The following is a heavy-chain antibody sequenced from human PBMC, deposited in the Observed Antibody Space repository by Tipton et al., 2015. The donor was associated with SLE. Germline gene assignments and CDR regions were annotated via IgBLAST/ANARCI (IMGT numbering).Heavy chain of an antibody. V-gene: IGHV3-23*01. J-gene: IGHJ4*02. CDR3: AKTQLDFWSGFDY. Sequence: GSLRLSCAASGFTFNTFPLSWVRQAPGKGLEWVSVISGSGGATYYADSVKGRFTVSRDNSRHTLYLQMDSLRADDTAIYYCAKTQLDFWSGFDYWGQGSLVTVSP. CDR1: GFTFNTFP. D-gene: IGHD3-3*01. CDR2: ISGSGGAT.